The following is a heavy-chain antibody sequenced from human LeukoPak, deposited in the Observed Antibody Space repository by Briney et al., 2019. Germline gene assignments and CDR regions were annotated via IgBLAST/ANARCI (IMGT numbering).Heavy chain of an antibody. V-gene: IGHV3-21*01. CDR3: AKDPAKQQLVGDYFDY. D-gene: IGHD6-13*01. J-gene: IGHJ4*02. Sequence: PGGSLRLSCAASGFTFNIYTMNWVRQAPGKGLEWVSSITSSSRYIYYAGSVKGRFTISRDNAKNSLYLQMNSLRAEDTAVYYCAKDPAKQQLVGDYFDYWGQGTLVTVSS. CDR2: ITSSSRYI. CDR1: GFTFNIYT.